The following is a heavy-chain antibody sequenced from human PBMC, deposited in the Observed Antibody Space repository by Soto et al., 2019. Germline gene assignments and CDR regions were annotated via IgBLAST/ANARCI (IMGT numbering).Heavy chain of an antibody. J-gene: IGHJ6*02. CDR2: INPSSGGT. CDR3: AREFRTYSHGVDV. D-gene: IGHD4-4*01. Sequence: QAPGQGLEWMGWINPSSGGTEFAEKFQGRVTVTRDTSIRTVFLELNSLTSDDTGVHFCAREFRTYSHGVDVWRQG. V-gene: IGHV1-2*02.